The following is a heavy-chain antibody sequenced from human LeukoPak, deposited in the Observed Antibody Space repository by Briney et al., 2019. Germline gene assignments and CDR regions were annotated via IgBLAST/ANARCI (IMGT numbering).Heavy chain of an antibody. Sequence: SETLSLTCTVSGGSISSGDYYWSWIRQPPGKGLEWIGYIFYSGSTYYNPSLKSRVTMSVDTSKDQFSPRLSFVTAADTAVFFCARGTYGSGNYYYFDYWGQGTLVTVSS. CDR2: IFYSGST. D-gene: IGHD3-10*01. J-gene: IGHJ4*02. CDR3: ARGTYGSGNYYYFDY. V-gene: IGHV4-30-4*01. CDR1: GGSISSGDYY.